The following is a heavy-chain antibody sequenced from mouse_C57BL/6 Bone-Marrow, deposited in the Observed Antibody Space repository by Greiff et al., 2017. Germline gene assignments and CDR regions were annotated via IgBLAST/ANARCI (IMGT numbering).Heavy chain of an antibody. CDR3: ALIYYGSSLAWFAY. CDR2: IYPGSGST. Sequence: VQLQQPGAELVKPGASVKMSCKASGYTFTSYWITWVKQRPGQGLEWIGDIYPGSGSTNYNEKFKSKATLTVDTSSSTAYMQLSSLTSEDSAVYYCALIYYGSSLAWFAYWGQGTLVTVSA. D-gene: IGHD1-1*01. V-gene: IGHV1-55*01. J-gene: IGHJ3*01. CDR1: GYTFTSYW.